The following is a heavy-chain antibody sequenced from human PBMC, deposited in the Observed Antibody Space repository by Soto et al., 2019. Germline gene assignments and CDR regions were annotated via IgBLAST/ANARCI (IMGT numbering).Heavy chain of an antibody. Sequence: PGGSLRLSCAASGFTVSSNYMSWVRLAPGKGLEWVAVINSVGSTYYADSVKGRFTISRDNFKNTLYLQMNSLRAEDTAVYYCAKDEMSVVVITNWFDPWGQGTQVTVSS. CDR2: INSVGST. CDR3: AKDEMSVVVITNWFDP. V-gene: IGHV3-53*01. J-gene: IGHJ5*02. CDR1: GFTVSSNY. D-gene: IGHD3-22*01.